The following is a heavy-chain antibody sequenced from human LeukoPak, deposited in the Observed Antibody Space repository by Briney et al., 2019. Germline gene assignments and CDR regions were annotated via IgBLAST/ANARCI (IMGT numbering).Heavy chain of an antibody. Sequence: GGSLRLSCTASGLTFSSYGMNWVRQAPGKGLEWVSLISSSRDSTYYADSVKGRFTISRDNSKSVVYLEMSSLRGEDTAIYYCAKMRRVFSNNYGSLDAWGRGTLVIVS. CDR1: GLTFSSYG. CDR3: AKMRRVFSNNYGSLDA. J-gene: IGHJ5*01. CDR2: ISSSRDST. V-gene: IGHV3-23*01. D-gene: IGHD4-11*01.